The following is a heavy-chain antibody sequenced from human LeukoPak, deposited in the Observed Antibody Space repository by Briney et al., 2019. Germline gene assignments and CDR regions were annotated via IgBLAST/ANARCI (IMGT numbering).Heavy chain of an antibody. CDR2: IYYSGST. D-gene: IGHD3-9*01. CDR1: GGSISSSSYY. CDR3: ARGYPYDILTGYYAHFDY. V-gene: IGHV4-39*01. Sequence: PSETLSLTCTVSGGSISSSSYYWGWIRQPPGKGLEWIGSIYYSGSTYYNPSLKSRVTISVDTSKNQFSLKLSSVTAADTAVYYCARGYPYDILTGYYAHFDYWGQGTLVTVSS. J-gene: IGHJ4*02.